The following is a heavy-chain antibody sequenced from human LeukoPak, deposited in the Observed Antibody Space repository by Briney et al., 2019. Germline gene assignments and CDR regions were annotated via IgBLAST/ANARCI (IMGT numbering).Heavy chain of an antibody. CDR1: GGSISSYY. D-gene: IGHD3-10*01. CDR3: ARDRVSGWFGETLTADGLDV. V-gene: IGHV4-4*07. CDR2: IYTSGST. Sequence: SETLSLTCTVSGGSISSYYWSWIRQPAGKGLEWIGRIYTSGSTNHNPSLESRVTMSLDTSKNQISLELSSETAADTAVYYCARDRVSGWFGETLTADGLDVWGQGTTVTVSS. J-gene: IGHJ6*01.